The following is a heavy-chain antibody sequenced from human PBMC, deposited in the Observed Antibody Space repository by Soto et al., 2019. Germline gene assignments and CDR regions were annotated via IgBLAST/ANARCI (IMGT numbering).Heavy chain of an antibody. Sequence: PGGPLRLSGAASGFNVGAFAVHWVRPAPGKGLEWGPGISVSDGFIYYADSVRGRFSISRDASENILYLQMNSLRVDDTALYYCTRDTVDGITALDSWGPGTLVTVSS. CDR2: ISVSDGFI. V-gene: IGHV3-23*01. CDR3: TRDTVDGITALDS. D-gene: IGHD1-20*01. CDR1: GFNVGAFA. J-gene: IGHJ4*02.